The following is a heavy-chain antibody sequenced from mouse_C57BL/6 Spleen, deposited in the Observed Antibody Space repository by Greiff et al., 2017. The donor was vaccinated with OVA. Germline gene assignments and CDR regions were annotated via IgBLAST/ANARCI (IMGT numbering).Heavy chain of an antibody. Sequence: VQLQQSGPELVKPGASVKLSCKASGYAFSSSWMNWVKQRPGQGLEWIGRIYPGDGDTNYNGKFKGKATLTADKSSSTAYMQLSSLTSEDSAVYFCARDDYDEDAMDYWGQGTSVTVSS. D-gene: IGHD2-4*01. J-gene: IGHJ4*01. CDR3: ARDDYDEDAMDY. CDR1: GYAFSSSW. CDR2: IYPGDGDT. V-gene: IGHV1-82*01.